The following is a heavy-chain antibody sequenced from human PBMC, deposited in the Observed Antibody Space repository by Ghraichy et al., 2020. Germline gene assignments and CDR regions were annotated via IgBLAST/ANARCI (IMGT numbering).Heavy chain of an antibody. D-gene: IGHD2-15*01. V-gene: IGHV3-23*01. CDR3: AKDDGDGGGSCCTNFDY. CDR1: GFTFSSYA. Sequence: GGSLRLSCAASGFTFSSYAMSWVRQAPGKGLEWVSAISGSGGSTYYADSVKGRFTISRDNSKNTLYLQMNSLRAEDTAVYYCAKDDGDGGGSCCTNFDYWGQGTLVTVSS. CDR2: ISGSGGST. J-gene: IGHJ4*02.